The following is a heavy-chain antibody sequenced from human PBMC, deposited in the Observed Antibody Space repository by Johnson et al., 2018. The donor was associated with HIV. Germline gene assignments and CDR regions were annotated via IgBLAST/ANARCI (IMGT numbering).Heavy chain of an antibody. Sequence: VQLVESGGGLVKPGGSLRLSCAVSGFSFSSHGMHWVRQAPGKGLEYVSAISSNGGSTYYATSVKGRFTISRDNSKNTLYLQMNSLRAEDTAVYYCARGDYYDSSGYYTASAFDIWGQGTMVTVSS. V-gene: IGHV3-64*01. D-gene: IGHD3-22*01. J-gene: IGHJ3*02. CDR3: ARGDYYDSSGYYTASAFDI. CDR1: GFSFSSHG. CDR2: ISSNGGST.